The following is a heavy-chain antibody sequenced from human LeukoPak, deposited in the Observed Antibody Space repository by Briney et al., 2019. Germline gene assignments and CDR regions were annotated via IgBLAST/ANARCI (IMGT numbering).Heavy chain of an antibody. J-gene: IGHJ6*02. CDR3: TRPLKYYYYYYGMDV. Sequence: GGSLRLSCTASGFTFGDYAMSWVRQAPGKGLEWVGFIRSKAYGGTTEYAASVKGRFTISRDDSKSIAYLQMNSLKTEDTAVYYCTRPLKYYYYYYGMDVWGQGTTVTVPS. CDR2: IRSKAYGGTT. CDR1: GFTFGDYA. V-gene: IGHV3-49*04.